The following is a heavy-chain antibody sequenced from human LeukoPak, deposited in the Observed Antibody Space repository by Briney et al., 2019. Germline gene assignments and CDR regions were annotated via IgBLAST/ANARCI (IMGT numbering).Heavy chain of an antibody. CDR1: GFTFNKYA. CDR3: AKGSITIIVGAPGAFVDY. CDR2: ISSSGGST. J-gene: IGHJ4*02. Sequence: PGGSLRLSCAASGFTFNKYAMSWVRQAPGKGLEWVSAISSSGGSTYYADSVKGRFTISRDNSENTLYLQMNCLRAEDTAVYYCAKGSITIIVGAPGAFVDYWGQGTLVTVSS. V-gene: IGHV3-23*01. D-gene: IGHD3-22*01.